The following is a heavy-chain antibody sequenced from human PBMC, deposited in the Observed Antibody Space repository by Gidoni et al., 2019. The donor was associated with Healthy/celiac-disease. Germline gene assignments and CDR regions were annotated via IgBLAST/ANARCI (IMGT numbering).Heavy chain of an antibody. D-gene: IGHD3-3*01. V-gene: IGHV3-23*01. CDR1: GFTFSRYA. CDR2: ISGSGGST. CDR3: AARYDFWSGYPTPFDY. J-gene: IGHJ4*02. Sequence: EVKLLESGGGLVQPGGSMRLSCAASGFTFSRYAMSWVRQAPGKGLEWVSAISGSGGSTYYADSVKGRFTISRDNSKNTLYLQMNSLRAEDTAVYYCAARYDFWSGYPTPFDYWGQGTLVTVSS.